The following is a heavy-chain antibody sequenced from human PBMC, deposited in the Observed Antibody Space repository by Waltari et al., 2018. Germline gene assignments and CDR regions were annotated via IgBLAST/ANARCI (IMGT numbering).Heavy chain of an antibody. Sequence: QLQLQESGPGLVKPSETLSLTCTVSGGSISSSSYYWGWIRQPPGKGLEWIGSIYYSGSTYSNPSLKSRVTISVDTSKNQFSLKLSSVTAADTAVYYCARGITIFGVVIIRYFDYWGQGTLVTVSS. CDR2: IYYSGST. J-gene: IGHJ4*02. D-gene: IGHD3-3*01. CDR3: ARGITIFGVVIIRYFDY. CDR1: GGSISSSSYY. V-gene: IGHV4-39*01.